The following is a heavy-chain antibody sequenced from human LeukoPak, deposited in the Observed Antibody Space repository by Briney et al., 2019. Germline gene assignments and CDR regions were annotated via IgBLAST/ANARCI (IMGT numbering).Heavy chain of an antibody. CDR3: ARVRGYGGNADVITV. CDR1: GYTFPHYR. J-gene: IGHJ3*01. CDR2: ISTYIGNT. V-gene: IGHV1-18*01. D-gene: IGHD4-23*01. Sequence: ASVTVTCMASGYTFPHYRINWLRPPPGQGIEWMGWISTYIGNTNYAQGFQGRVTLTTDISTTTAYMELRSLRAEDTAMYYCARVRGYGGNADVITVGGQGTKVTVS.